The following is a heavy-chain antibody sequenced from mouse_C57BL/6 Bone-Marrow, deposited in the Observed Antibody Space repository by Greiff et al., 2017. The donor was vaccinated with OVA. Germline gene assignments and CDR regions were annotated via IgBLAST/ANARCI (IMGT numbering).Heavy chain of an antibody. Sequence: VQLQQSGPELVKPGASVKISCKASGYAFSSSWMNWVQQRPGKGLEWIGRIYPGDGDTNYNGKFKGKATLTADKSSSTAYMQLSSLTSEDSAVYFCARSGYCFDYWGQGTTLTVSS. CDR2: IYPGDGDT. J-gene: IGHJ2*01. CDR1: GYAFSSSW. CDR3: ARSGYCFDY. D-gene: IGHD3-1*01. V-gene: IGHV1-82*01.